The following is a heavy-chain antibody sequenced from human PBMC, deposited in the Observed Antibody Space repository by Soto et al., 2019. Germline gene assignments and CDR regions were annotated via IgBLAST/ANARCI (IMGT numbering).Heavy chain of an antibody. J-gene: IGHJ6*02. V-gene: IGHV1-3*01. D-gene: IGHD6-19*01. CDR3: TREIAVAEIRCYYGMDV. CDR1: GYTFTSYA. CDR2: INSGNDHT. Sequence: VKVSGTTSGYTFTSYAMHWVRQAPGQRLEWMGWINSGNDHTKFSQKFQGRVTITTDTSASTAYMELSSLRSEDTAVYYCTREIAVAEIRCYYGMDVWGQGTTVTVSS.